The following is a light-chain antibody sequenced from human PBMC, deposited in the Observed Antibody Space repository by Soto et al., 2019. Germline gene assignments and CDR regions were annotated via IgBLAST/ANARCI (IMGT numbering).Light chain of an antibody. V-gene: IGLV2-18*01. CDR3: SLYTSSHTYV. Sequence: QSALTQPPSVSGSPGQSVTISCTGTRSDIGSYNRVSWYQQPPGTAPKLMIHDVSDRPSGVPDRFSGSKSGNTASLTISGLQAEDEADYYCSLYTSSHTYVFGTGTKVTVL. CDR2: DVS. J-gene: IGLJ1*01. CDR1: RSDIGSYNR.